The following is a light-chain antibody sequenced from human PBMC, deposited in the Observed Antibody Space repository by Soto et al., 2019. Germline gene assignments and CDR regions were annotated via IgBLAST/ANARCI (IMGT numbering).Light chain of an antibody. CDR3: QQYNST. CDR2: KAS. Sequence: DIQMTQSPSTLSASVGDRVTITCRASQSISSWLAWYQQKPGKAPKLLIYKASSLESGVPSRFSGSGSGTEFTLTISSLQPDDFATYYCQQYNSTFGQGTRVEMK. J-gene: IGKJ1*01. CDR1: QSISSW. V-gene: IGKV1-5*03.